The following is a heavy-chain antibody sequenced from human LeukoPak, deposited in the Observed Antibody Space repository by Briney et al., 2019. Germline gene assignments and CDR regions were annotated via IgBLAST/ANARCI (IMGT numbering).Heavy chain of an antibody. V-gene: IGHV3-30*04. CDR2: ISYDGSNE. CDR1: GFTFSSYV. Sequence: GGSLRLSCAASGFTFSSYVMHWVRQAPGKGLEWVAIISYDGSNEYYADSVKGRFTISRDNSKNTLYLQMNSLRAADTAVYYCASVIRALDNSGQGTLVTVSA. CDR3: ASVIRALDN. D-gene: IGHD1-26*01. J-gene: IGHJ4*02.